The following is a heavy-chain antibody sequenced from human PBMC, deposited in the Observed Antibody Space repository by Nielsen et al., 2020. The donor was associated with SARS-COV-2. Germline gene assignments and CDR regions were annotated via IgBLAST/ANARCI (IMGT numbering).Heavy chain of an antibody. V-gene: IGHV3-33*01. CDR3: ARDLTFGAYWFDP. D-gene: IGHD3/OR15-3a*01. CDR2: MWYQGGDE. Sequence: GGSLRLSCEASGFTLRSHGMHWVRQPPGKGLEWVANMWYQGGDENYADSVRGRFTISRDLSKDTVYLQMSSLRVEDTAVYYCARDLTFGAYWFDPWSQGTLVTVSS. J-gene: IGHJ5*02. CDR1: GFTLRSHG.